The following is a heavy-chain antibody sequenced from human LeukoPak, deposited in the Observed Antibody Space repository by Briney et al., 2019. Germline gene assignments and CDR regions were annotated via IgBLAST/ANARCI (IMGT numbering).Heavy chain of an antibody. V-gene: IGHV1-8*01. D-gene: IGHD7-27*01. CDR1: GYTFTSYD. CDR3: ARSQSGANYFDY. Sequence: ASVKVSCKASGYTFTSYDINWVRQATGQGLEWMGWMNPNSGNTGYAQKFQGRVTMTRNTSISTAYMELSSLRSEDTAVYYCARSQSGANYFDYWGQGTLVTVSS. CDR2: MNPNSGNT. J-gene: IGHJ4*02.